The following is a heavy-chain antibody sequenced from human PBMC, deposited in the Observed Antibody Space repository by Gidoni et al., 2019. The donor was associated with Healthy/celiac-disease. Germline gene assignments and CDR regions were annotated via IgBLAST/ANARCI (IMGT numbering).Heavy chain of an antibody. CDR1: GGTFRSYA. J-gene: IGHJ6*02. V-gene: IGHV1-69*04. CDR3: ASAPIPRADYYYGMDV. D-gene: IGHD2-2*02. CDR2: IIPILGIA. Sequence: QVQLVQSGAEVKKPGSSVKVYCKASGGTFRSYAISRVRQAPGPGLEWMGRIIPILGIANYAQKFQGRVTITADKSTSTAYMELSSLRSEDTAVYYCASAPIPRADYYYGMDVWGQGTTVTVSS.